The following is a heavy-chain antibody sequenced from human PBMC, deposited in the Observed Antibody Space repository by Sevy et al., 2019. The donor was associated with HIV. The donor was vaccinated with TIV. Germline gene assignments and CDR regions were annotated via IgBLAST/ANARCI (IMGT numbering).Heavy chain of an antibody. CDR2: IIPIFSTA. J-gene: IGHJ3*02. V-gene: IGHV1-69*13. D-gene: IGHD4-17*01. CDR1: GGTFSSYA. CDR3: ARDGDYRKGGNDAFDI. Sequence: ASVKVSCKASGGTFSSYAISWVRQAPGQGLERMGGIIPIFSTANYPQKFQGRVTITADESTSTAYMELSSLRSEDTTVYYCARDGDYRKGGNDAFDIWGQGTLVTVSS.